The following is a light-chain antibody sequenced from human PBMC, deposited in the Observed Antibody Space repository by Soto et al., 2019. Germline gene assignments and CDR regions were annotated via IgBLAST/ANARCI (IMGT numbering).Light chain of an antibody. Sequence: IQMTQSPSSLSASVGDRVTITCRTSQSIDTYLNWYQEKPGKAPNLLMFAASSLQSGVPSRFSGRGSGTDFTLTITSLQPEDFATYYCQQSYSTPWTFGQGTKVEVK. V-gene: IGKV1-39*01. J-gene: IGKJ1*01. CDR1: QSIDTY. CDR3: QQSYSTPWT. CDR2: AAS.